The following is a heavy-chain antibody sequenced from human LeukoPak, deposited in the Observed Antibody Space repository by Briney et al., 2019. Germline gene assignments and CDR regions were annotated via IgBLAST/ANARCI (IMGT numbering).Heavy chain of an antibody. CDR1: GGSISSYY. V-gene: IGHV4-4*07. D-gene: IGHD2-15*01. J-gene: IGHJ5*02. Sequence: SETLSLTCTDSGGSISSYYWSWIRQPAGKGLKWFGRIDTSGSTNYNPSLKSRVTMSVDTSKNQFSLKLSSVTAADTAVYYCAREQIIVVVVAALRYNWFDPWGQGTLVTVSS. CDR3: AREQIIVVVVAALRYNWFDP. CDR2: IDTSGST.